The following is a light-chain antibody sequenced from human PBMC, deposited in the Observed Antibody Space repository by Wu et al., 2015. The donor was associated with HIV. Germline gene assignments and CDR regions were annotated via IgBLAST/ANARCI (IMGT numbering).Light chain of an antibody. CDR3: QQGSDWPLT. CDR1: QSVGSY. Sequence: EIVMTQSPATLSVSPGERATLSCRASQSVGSYFAWYQQKVGQAPRLLIYNESKRATGIPARFSGSGSGTDFTLTINSLEPEDFAVYYCQQGSDWPLTFGQGTRLEIK. J-gene: IGKJ5*01. CDR2: NES. V-gene: IGKV3-11*01.